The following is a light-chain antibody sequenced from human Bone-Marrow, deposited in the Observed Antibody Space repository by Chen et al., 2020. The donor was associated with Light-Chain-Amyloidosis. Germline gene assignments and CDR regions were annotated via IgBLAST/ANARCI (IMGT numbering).Light chain of an antibody. CDR3: QSADSSGTYEVI. J-gene: IGLJ2*01. CDR2: RDT. CDR1: DLPTKY. V-gene: IGLV3-25*03. Sequence: SYELIQPPSVSVSPGQTASITCSEDDLPTKYAYWYQQKTGQAPVLVIHRDTERPSGISERFSGSSSGTTATLTISGVQAEDKADYNCQSADSSGTYEVIFGGGTKLTVL.